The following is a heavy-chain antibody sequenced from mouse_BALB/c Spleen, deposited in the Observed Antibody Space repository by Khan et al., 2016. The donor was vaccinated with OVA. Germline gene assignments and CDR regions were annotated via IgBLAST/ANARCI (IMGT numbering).Heavy chain of an antibody. CDR2: ISSGGST. V-gene: IGHV5-6-5*01. CDR3: TRLVDY. Sequence: EVELVESGGGLVKPGGSLKLSCAASGFTFSSYAVSWVRQTPEKRLEWVASISSGGSTYYPDRVKGRFTISRDDARNILYLKLSSLRSEDTAMYYCTRLVDYWGQGTSVTVSS. J-gene: IGHJ4*01. CDR1: GFTFSSYA.